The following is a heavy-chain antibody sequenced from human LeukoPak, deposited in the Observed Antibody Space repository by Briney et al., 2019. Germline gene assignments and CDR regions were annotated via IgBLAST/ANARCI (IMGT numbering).Heavy chain of an antibody. J-gene: IGHJ3*02. V-gene: IGHV3-21*04. D-gene: IGHD6-19*01. CDR2: ISSSSSYI. CDR1: GFTFSSYS. CDR3: AEGDSSGWYFPCAFDI. Sequence: PGGSLRLSCAASGFTFSSYSMNWVRQAPGKGLEWVSSISSSSSYIYYADSVKGRFTISRDNAKNSLYLQMNSLRAEDTALYYCAEGDSSGWYFPCAFDIWGQGTMVTVSS.